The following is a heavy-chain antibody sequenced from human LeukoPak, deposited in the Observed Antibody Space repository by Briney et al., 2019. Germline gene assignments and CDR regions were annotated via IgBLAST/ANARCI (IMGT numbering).Heavy chain of an antibody. CDR2: ISGSGGST. D-gene: IGHD1-26*01. Sequence: GGSLRLSCAASGFTFSSYAMSWVRQAPGKGLEWVSAISGSGGSTYYADSVKGRFTISRDNSKNTLYLQMNSLRAEDTAVYYCAKDLHSGSYYDYYYYGMDVWGQGTAVTVSS. CDR3: AKDLHSGSYYDYYYYGMDV. J-gene: IGHJ6*02. CDR1: GFTFSSYA. V-gene: IGHV3-23*01.